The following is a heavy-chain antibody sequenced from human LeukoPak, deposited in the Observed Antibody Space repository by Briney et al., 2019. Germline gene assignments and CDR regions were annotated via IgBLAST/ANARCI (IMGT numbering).Heavy chain of an antibody. D-gene: IGHD3-16*02. V-gene: IGHV3-66*01. CDR3: AFGRYPFDY. J-gene: IGHJ4*02. Sequence: PGGSLRLSCAASGFTLSDYYMSWVRQAPGKGLEWVSLIHSGGTIYYTDSVKGRFTISRDNSKNTLCLQMNSLTIEDTAVYYCAFGRYPFDYWGQGTLVTVSS. CDR1: GFTLSDYY. CDR2: IHSGGTI.